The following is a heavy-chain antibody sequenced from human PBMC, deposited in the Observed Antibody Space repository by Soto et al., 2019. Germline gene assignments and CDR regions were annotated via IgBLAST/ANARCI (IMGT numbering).Heavy chain of an antibody. CDR3: ARDGDDFWSREVMDV. V-gene: IGHV1-18*01. D-gene: IGHD3-3*01. J-gene: IGHJ6*02. CDR1: GYTFTSYG. CDR2: ISAYNGNT. Sequence: ASVKVSCKASGYTFTSYGISWVRQAPGQGLEWMGWISAYNGNTNYAQKLQGRVTMTTDTSTSTAYMELRSLRSDDTAVYYCARDGDDFWSREVMDVWGQGTTVTVSS.